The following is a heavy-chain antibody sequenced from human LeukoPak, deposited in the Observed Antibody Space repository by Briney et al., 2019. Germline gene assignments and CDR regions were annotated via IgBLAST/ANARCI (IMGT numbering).Heavy chain of an antibody. J-gene: IGHJ4*02. CDR2: ISAYNGNT. D-gene: IGHD3-10*01. Sequence: ASVKVSCEASGYTFTSYGISWVRQAPGQGLEWMGWISAYNGNTNYAQKLQGRVTMTTDTSTSTAYMELRSLRSDDTAVYYCARAPRVTMVRGVIDYWGQGTLVTVSS. CDR3: ARAPRVTMVRGVIDY. V-gene: IGHV1-18*01. CDR1: GYTFTSYG.